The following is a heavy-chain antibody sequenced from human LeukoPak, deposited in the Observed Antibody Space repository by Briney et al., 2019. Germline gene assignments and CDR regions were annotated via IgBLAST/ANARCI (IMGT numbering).Heavy chain of an antibody. D-gene: IGHD4-17*01. CDR1: GGSFSGYY. CDR2: INHSGST. CDR3: AREDNDGDYESGYFDL. V-gene: IGHV4-34*01. Sequence: TSETLSLTCAVYGGSFSGYYWGWIRQPPGKGLEWIGEINHSGSTYYNPSLKSRATISVDRSKNQFSLKLSSVTAADTAAYYCAREDNDGDYESGYFDLWGRGTLVTVSS. J-gene: IGHJ2*01.